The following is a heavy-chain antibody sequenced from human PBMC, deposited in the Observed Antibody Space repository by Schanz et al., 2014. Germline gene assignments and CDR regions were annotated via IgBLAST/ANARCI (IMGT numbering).Heavy chain of an antibody. J-gene: IGHJ4*02. CDR2: IWSDGSTK. V-gene: IGHV3-33*01. Sequence: QVQMVESGGGVVQPGWSLRLSCAASGFAFSVYGMHWVRQAPGKGPEWVAVIWSDGSTKYYADSVKGRFTISRDNSKNTMYLQMNTLRAEDTAVYYCARDRGYCSGGSCLTFDYWGQGTLVTVSS. CDR1: GFAFSVYG. D-gene: IGHD2-15*01. CDR3: ARDRGYCSGGSCLTFDY.